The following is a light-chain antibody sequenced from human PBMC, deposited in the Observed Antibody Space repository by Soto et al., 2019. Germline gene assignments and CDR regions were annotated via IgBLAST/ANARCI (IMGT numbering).Light chain of an antibody. CDR1: SGHSSYA. J-gene: IGLJ3*02. V-gene: IGLV4-69*01. Sequence: QSVLTQSPSASASLGASVKLTCTLSSGHSSYAIAWHQQQPEKGPRYLMKLNSDGSHSKGEGIPDRFSGSSSGAERYLTISSLQSEDEADYYCQTWGTGIPWVYGGGTKVTVL. CDR2: LNSDGSH. CDR3: QTWGTGIPWV.